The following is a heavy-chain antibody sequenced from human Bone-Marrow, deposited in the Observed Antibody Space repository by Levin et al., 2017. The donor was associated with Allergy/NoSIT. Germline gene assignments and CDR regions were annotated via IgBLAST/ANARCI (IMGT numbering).Heavy chain of an antibody. CDR1: GFIFSSYA. CDR3: AKDLGGDEGY. Sequence: AGGSLRLSCAASGFIFSSYAMNWVRQAPGKGLQWVSAITGSGGRSYYADSVKGRFTISRDNSKSTLYLQMNGLRAEDTAVYYCAKDLGGDEGYWGQGTLVTVSS. J-gene: IGHJ4*02. CDR2: ITGSGGRS. V-gene: IGHV3-23*01. D-gene: IGHD3-10*01.